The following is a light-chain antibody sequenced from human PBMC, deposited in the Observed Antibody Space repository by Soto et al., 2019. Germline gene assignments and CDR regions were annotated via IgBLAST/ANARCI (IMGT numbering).Light chain of an antibody. V-gene: IGLV2-14*03. CDR2: DVT. CDR1: SSDVGAYNF. Sequence: QSALTQPASVSGSPGRSITISCTGTSSDVGAYNFVSWYQQHPGKAPKLMIYDVTNRPSGVSSRFSGSKSGNTASLAISGLQAEDEADYYCSSYTTSNTLVFGGGTKLTVL. J-gene: IGLJ2*01. CDR3: SSYTTSNTLV.